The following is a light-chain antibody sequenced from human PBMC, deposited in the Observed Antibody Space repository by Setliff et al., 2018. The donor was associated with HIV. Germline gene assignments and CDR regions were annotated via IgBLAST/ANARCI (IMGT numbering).Light chain of an antibody. CDR1: QAISSA. CDR3: QHYNNYSGT. Sequence: AIQLTQSPPSLSASVGDRVTITCRASQAISSALAWFQQKPGKAPQLLIYDASSLETGVPSRFSGSGSGTEFTLTISSLQPDDFVTYYCQHYNNYSGTFGQGTKV. J-gene: IGKJ1*01. V-gene: IGKV1D-13*01. CDR2: DAS.